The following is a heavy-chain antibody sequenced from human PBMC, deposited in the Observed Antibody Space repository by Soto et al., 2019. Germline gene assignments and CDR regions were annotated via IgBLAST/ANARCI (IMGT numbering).Heavy chain of an antibody. V-gene: IGHV3-48*01. J-gene: IGHJ4*02. CDR2: ISSSSSTI. Sequence: EVQLVESGGGLVQPGGSLRLSCAASGFTFSSYSMNWVRQAPGKGLEWVSYISSSSSTIYYADSVKGRFTISRDNAKNSLYLQMNSLRAEDTAVYYCARDHAPVVVAATAPDYWGQGTLVTVSS. CDR3: ARDHAPVVVAATAPDY. CDR1: GFTFSSYS. D-gene: IGHD2-15*01.